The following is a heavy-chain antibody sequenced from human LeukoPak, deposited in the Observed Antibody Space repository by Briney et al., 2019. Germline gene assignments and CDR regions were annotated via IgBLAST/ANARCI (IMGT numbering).Heavy chain of an antibody. CDR3: AGRIAVAGTEYYFDY. D-gene: IGHD6-19*01. Sequence: ASVKVSCKASGGTFSSYAISWVRQAPGQGLEWMGRIIPILGIANYAQKFQGRVTITADKSTSTAYMELSSLRFEDTAVYYCAGRIAVAGTEYYFDYWGQGTLVTVSS. V-gene: IGHV1-69*04. CDR2: IIPILGIA. CDR1: GGTFSSYA. J-gene: IGHJ4*02.